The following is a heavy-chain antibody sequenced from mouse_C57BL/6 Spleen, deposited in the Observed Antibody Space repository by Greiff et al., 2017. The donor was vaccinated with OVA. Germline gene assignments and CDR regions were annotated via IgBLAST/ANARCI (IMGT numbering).Heavy chain of an antibody. D-gene: IGHD3-1*01. V-gene: IGHV3-5*01. CDR3: ARERGDFHSGFDV. Sequence: EVQLQQSGPGLVKPSQTVFLTCTVTGISITTGNYRWSWLRHFPGNKLEWIGYIYYSGTITYNPFLTSRTTITRDTTKYQFFLEMNSLTAEDTATYYCARERGDFHSGFDVWGTGTTVTVSS. CDR1: GISITTGNYR. CDR2: IYYSGTI. J-gene: IGHJ1*03.